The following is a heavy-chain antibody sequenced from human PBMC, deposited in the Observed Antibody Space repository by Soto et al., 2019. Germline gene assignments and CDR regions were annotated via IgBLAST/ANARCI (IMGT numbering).Heavy chain of an antibody. J-gene: IGHJ4*02. Sequence: GGSLRLSCAASGFTFSSYAMSWVRQAPGKGLEWVSAISGSGGSTYYADSVKGRFTISRDNSKNTLYLQMNSLRAEDTAVYYCASEAWFGEFSLPFDYWGQGTLVTVPQ. V-gene: IGHV3-23*01. D-gene: IGHD3-10*01. CDR2: ISGSGGST. CDR3: ASEAWFGEFSLPFDY. CDR1: GFTFSSYA.